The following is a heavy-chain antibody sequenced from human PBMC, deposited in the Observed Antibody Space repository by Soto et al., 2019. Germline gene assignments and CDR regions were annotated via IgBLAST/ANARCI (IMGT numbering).Heavy chain of an antibody. V-gene: IGHV3-33*01. Sequence: PGGSLRLSCAASGFIFSNYAMHWVRQVPGKGLEWVAVIWYDGSNKYYADSVKGRFTISRDNSKNTLYLQMNSLRAEDTAVYYCARDSYGMDVWGQGTTVTVSS. J-gene: IGHJ6*02. CDR2: IWYDGSNK. CDR3: ARDSYGMDV. CDR1: GFIFSNYA.